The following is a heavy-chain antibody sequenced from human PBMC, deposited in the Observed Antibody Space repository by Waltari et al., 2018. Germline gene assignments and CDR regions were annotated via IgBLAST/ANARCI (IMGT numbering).Heavy chain of an antibody. J-gene: IGHJ6*03. CDR2: MNPNSGNT. Sequence: QVQLVQSGAEVKNPGASVKVSCKASGYTFSSYDIIWVRQATGHGLEWMGWMNPNSGNTGYAQRFQGRVTMTRDTSISTAYMELSSLRSDDTAVYYCARRVRGNIAAPGTGILYYYYYMDVWGKGTTVTVSS. D-gene: IGHD6-13*01. CDR1: GYTFSSYD. V-gene: IGHV1-8*02. CDR3: ARRVRGNIAAPGTGILYYYYYMDV.